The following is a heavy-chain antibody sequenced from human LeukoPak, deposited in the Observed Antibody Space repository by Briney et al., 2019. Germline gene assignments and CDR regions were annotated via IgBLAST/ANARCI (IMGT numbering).Heavy chain of an antibody. CDR1: GFTFTRYW. D-gene: IGHD1-26*01. CDR2: LKPDGGEK. Sequence: GGSLRLSCAASGFTFTRYWMSWVCQAPGKGLEWVANLKPDGGEKYYVDSVKGRFTISRDNAKNSLYLQMNSMRVEDTAVYYCARDGYSGSYYDIWGQGTMVTVSS. V-gene: IGHV3-7*04. CDR3: ARDGYSGSYYDI. J-gene: IGHJ3*02.